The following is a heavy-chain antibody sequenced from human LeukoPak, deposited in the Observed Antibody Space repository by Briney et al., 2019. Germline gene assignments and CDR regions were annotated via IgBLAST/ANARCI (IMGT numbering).Heavy chain of an antibody. D-gene: IGHD1-26*01. CDR1: GYTFTNYG. Sequence: ASVKVSCKASGYTFTNYGITWVRQAPGQGLEWMGWISGYNGNTNYAQKFQARVTMTTDTSTSTAYMELRSLRSDDTAVYYCARWSPFDYWGQGTLVTVSS. CDR3: ARWSPFDY. V-gene: IGHV1-18*01. J-gene: IGHJ4*02. CDR2: ISGYNGNT.